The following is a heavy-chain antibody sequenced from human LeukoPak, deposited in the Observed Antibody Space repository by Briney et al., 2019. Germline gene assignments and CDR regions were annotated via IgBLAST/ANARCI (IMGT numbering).Heavy chain of an antibody. J-gene: IGHJ4*02. CDR1: GGSLRSYY. D-gene: IGHD5-24*01. CDR3: ARVGGWLQLKRWGFDY. Sequence: SETLTLTCAAYGGSLRSYYWSWIRQSPGKGLEWIGEGSHSGTTTYNPSLKGRVIISMDTSKRQFSLKVTSVTAADTAIYYCARVGGWLQLKRWGFDYWGQGTPVTVSS. CDR2: GSHSGTT. V-gene: IGHV4-34*01.